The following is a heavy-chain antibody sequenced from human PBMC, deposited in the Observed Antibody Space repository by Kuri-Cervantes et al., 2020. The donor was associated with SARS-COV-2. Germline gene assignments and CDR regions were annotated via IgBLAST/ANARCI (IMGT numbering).Heavy chain of an antibody. V-gene: IGHV4-39*01. D-gene: IGHD6-6*01. CDR3: AIQKQLVRYYYYYYYMDV. J-gene: IGHJ6*03. Sequence: GSLRLSCTVSGGSISSSSYYWGWIRQPPGKGLEWIGSIYYSGSTYYNPSLKSRVTISVDTSKNQFSLKLSSVTAADTAVYYCAIQKQLVRYYYYYYYMDVWGKGTTVTVSS. CDR2: IYYSGST. CDR1: GGSISSSSYY.